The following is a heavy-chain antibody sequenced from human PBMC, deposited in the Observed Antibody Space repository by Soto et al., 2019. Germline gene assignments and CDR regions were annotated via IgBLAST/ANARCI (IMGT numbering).Heavy chain of an antibody. CDR3: ARGETYYYDSSGSFDY. CDR1: GFTFSSYW. V-gene: IGHV3-7*03. D-gene: IGHD3-22*01. J-gene: IGHJ4*02. Sequence: GGSLRLSCAASGFTFSSYWMSWARQAPGQGLEWVANIKQDGSEKYYVDSVKGRFTISRDNAKNSLYLQMNSLRAEDTAVYYCARGETYYYDSSGSFDYWGQGTLVTVSS. CDR2: IKQDGSEK.